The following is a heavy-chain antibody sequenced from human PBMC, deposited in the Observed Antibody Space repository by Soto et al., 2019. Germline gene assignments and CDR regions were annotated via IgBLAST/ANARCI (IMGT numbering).Heavy chain of an antibody. Sequence: GGSLRISCAACGFTVSSNYMSWVRQAPGKGLEWVSVIYSGGSTYYADSVKGRFTISRDNSKNTLYLQMNSLRAEDTAVYYCAGSSSWFYWGQGTLVTVSS. CDR1: GFTVSSNY. J-gene: IGHJ4*02. CDR2: IYSGGST. D-gene: IGHD6-13*01. CDR3: AGSSSWFY. V-gene: IGHV3-66*01.